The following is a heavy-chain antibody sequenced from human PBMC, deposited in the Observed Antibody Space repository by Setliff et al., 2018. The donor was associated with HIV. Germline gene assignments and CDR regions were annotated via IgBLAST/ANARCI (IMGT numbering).Heavy chain of an antibody. CDR1: GGSINNPNFY. D-gene: IGHD3-10*01. CDR2: VYHTGTT. CDR3: ARQKRGVDAFDI. J-gene: IGHJ3*02. V-gene: IGHV4-39*01. Sequence: SSETLSLTCTVSGGSINNPNFYWGWIRQSPGKGLEWIGNVYHTGTTYYKPSLRSRVTMSVDTSKNQFSLNLSPVTAADTAVYYCARQKRGVDAFDIWGQGTMVTVSS.